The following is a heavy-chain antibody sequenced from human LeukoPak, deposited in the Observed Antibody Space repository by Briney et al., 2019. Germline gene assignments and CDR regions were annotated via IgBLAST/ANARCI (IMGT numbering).Heavy chain of an antibody. CDR2: IYHIGST. CDR3: ARDRAPDYDFWSAYPADDY. J-gene: IGHJ4*02. V-gene: IGHV4-38-2*02. Sequence: PSETLSLTSAVSGYSTTRGYYWGWIRQPPGKGLEWFGSIYHIGSTYYNPSLKSRVTISVDTSKNQFSLKLRAVTAADTAVYYCARDRAPDYDFWSAYPADDYWGQGTLVTVSS. CDR1: GYSTTRGYY. D-gene: IGHD3-3*01.